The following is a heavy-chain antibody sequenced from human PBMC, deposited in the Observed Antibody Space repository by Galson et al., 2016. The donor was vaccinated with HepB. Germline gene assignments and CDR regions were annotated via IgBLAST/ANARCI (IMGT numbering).Heavy chain of an antibody. CDR2: IKQDGSER. CDR1: GFTFSSYA. Sequence: SLRLSCAASGFTFSSYAMSWVRQAPGKGLEWVANIKQDGSERYYVDSVRGRFTISRDNAKNSLYLEMNSLRAEDTAVYYCARDKRLWLLWGQGTLVTVSS. J-gene: IGHJ4*02. V-gene: IGHV3-7*03. CDR3: ARDKRLWLL. D-gene: IGHD3-10*01.